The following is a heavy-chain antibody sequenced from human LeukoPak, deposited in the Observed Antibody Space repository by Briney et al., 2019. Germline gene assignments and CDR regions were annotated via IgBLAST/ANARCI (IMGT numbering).Heavy chain of an antibody. CDR1: GFTFSSYS. CDR3: ARDRGYSNFDY. Sequence: GGSLRLSCAASGFTFSSYSMNWVRQAPGKGLEWVANMNEDRSEKNYVDSVKGRFTISRDNAQDSLYLQMNSLRAEDTAVYYCARDRGYSNFDYWGQGTLPTVSS. D-gene: IGHD4-11*01. CDR2: MNEDRSEK. J-gene: IGHJ4*02. V-gene: IGHV3-7*01.